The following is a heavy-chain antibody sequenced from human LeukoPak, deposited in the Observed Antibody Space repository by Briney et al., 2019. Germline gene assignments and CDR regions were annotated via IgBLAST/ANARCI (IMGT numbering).Heavy chain of an antibody. CDR2: IHTSGSK. Sequence: PSEAPCPTWTVSWGFLSCYFLGWVPPPARKGLEWTGRIHTSGSKNYNPSLKSRVTMAVDTSKTQFSLKLSSVTAADTAVYYCVFGSNLDYWGQGTLVTVSS. V-gene: IGHV4-4*07. CDR1: WGFLSCYF. J-gene: IGHJ4*02. D-gene: IGHD3-10*02. CDR3: VFGSNLDY.